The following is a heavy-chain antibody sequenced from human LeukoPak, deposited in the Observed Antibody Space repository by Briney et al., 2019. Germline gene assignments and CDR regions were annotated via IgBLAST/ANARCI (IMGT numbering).Heavy chain of an antibody. Sequence: SETLSLTCAVYGGSFSGYYWSWIRQPPGKGLEWIGEINHSGSTNYNPSLKSRVTISVDTSKNQFSLKLSSVTAADTAVYYCARLRRWDRRPRVLDYWGQGTLVTVSS. CDR2: INHSGST. CDR1: GGSFSGYY. CDR3: ARLRRWDRRPRVLDY. J-gene: IGHJ4*02. D-gene: IGHD4-23*01. V-gene: IGHV4-34*01.